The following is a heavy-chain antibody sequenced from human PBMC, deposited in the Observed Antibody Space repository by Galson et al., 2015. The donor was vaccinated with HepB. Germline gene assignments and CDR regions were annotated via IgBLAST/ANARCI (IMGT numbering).Heavy chain of an antibody. D-gene: IGHD2-21*01. CDR1: GYTLTNYH. J-gene: IGHJ4*02. CDR3: AREIPDTYYFDY. CDR2: IFAGGSGT. V-gene: IGHV1-46*01. Sequence: SVKVSCKASGYTLTNYHFHWVRQAPGQGPEWMGNIFAGGSGTRSAGRFQGRVTLTRDSSTSTVYIEVSSLRSDDTAVYYCAREIPDTYYFDYWGQGTLVTVSS.